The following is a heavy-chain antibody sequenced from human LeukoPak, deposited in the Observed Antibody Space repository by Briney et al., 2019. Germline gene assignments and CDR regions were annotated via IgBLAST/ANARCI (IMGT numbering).Heavy chain of an antibody. D-gene: IGHD2-2*01. CDR1: GGTFSSYA. CDR3: AADIVVVPAAIRSYYYYYYMDV. CDR2: IIPIFGTA. V-gene: IGHV1-69*05. J-gene: IGHJ6*03. Sequence: SVKVSCKASGGTFSSYAISWVRQAPGQGLEWMGGIIPIFGTANYAQKFQGRVTITTDESTSTAYMGLSSLRSEDTAVYYCAADIVVVPAAIRSYYYYYYMDVWGKGTTVTVSS.